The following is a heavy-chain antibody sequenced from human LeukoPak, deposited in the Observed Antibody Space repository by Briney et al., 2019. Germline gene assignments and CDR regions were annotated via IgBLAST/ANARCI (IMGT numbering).Heavy chain of an antibody. V-gene: IGHV4-39*01. J-gene: IGHJ4*02. CDR2: ISSSGKA. CDR1: GDSITTTDFD. CDR3: ARFKGGTGFDY. D-gene: IGHD1-26*01. Sequence: PSETLSLTCAVSGDSITTTDFDRAWIRQPPGHGFEWIATISSSGKAYYYPSLMSRVTISVDTSKNQFSLDVTSVTAADTGLFYCARFKGGTGFDYWGRGILVIVS.